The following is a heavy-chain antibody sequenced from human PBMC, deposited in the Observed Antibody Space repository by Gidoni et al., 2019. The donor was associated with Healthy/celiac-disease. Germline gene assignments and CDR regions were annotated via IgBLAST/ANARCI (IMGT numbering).Heavy chain of an antibody. D-gene: IGHD5-12*01. J-gene: IGHJ6*02. CDR1: GFPFSSYA. CDR3: AKGRGYSGSRSLDG. CDR2: ISGSGGST. V-gene: IGHV3-23*01. Sequence: EVQLLESGGGLVQPGGSLRLSCAASGFPFSSYAMSWVRQAPGKGLEWVSAISGSGGSTYYADSVKGRFTISRDNSKNTLYLQMNSLRAEDTAVYYCAKGRGYSGSRSLDGWGQGTTVTVSS.